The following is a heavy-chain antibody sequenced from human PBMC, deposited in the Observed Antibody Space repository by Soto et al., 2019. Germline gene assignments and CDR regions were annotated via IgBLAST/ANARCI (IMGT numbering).Heavy chain of an antibody. D-gene: IGHD1-7*01. CDR3: ARQLELPYYYYGMDV. CDR1: RFTFSSYW. Sequence: GGSLRLSCAASRFTFSSYWMHWVRQAPGKGLVWVSRINSDGRSTSYADSGKGRFTNSRDNAKNTLYLKMNSLRAEDTAVYYCARQLELPYYYYGMDVWGQGTTVTVSS. CDR2: INSDGRST. V-gene: IGHV3-74*01. J-gene: IGHJ6*02.